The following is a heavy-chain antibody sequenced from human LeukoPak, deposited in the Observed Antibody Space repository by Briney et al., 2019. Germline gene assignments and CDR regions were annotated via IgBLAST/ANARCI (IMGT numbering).Heavy chain of an antibody. CDR1: GFTFSSYA. CDR3: ARDIEWLVLGY. V-gene: IGHV3-30-3*01. J-gene: IGHJ4*02. Sequence: GGSLRLSCAASGFTFSSYAMHWVRPAPGKGLEWVAVISYDGSNKYYADSVKGRFTISRDNSKNTLYLQMNSLRAEDTAVYYCARDIEWLVLGYWGQGTLVTVSS. CDR2: ISYDGSNK. D-gene: IGHD6-19*01.